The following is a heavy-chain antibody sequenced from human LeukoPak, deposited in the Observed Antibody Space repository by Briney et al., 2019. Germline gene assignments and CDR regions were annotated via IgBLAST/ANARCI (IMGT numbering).Heavy chain of an antibody. V-gene: IGHV3-74*01. Sequence: PGGSLRLSCAASGFTFSSYWMHWVRQAPGKGLVWVSRTNSDGSTTTYADSVKGRFTISRDNAKDTLYLQMTSLRAEDTAVYYCARATYYYDSSGYRAIYYFDYWGQGTLVTVSS. D-gene: IGHD3-22*01. CDR2: TNSDGSTT. CDR3: ARATYYYDSSGYRAIYYFDY. CDR1: GFTFSSYW. J-gene: IGHJ4*02.